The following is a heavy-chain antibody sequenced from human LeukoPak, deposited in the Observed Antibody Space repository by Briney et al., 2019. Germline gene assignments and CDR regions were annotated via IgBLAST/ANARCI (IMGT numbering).Heavy chain of an antibody. CDR1: GGSISSGSYY. D-gene: IGHD1-26*01. Sequence: SETLSLTCTVSGGSISSGSYYWSWIRQPAGKGLEWIGRIYISGSTNYNPSLKSRVTISVDTSKNQFSLKLSSVTAADTAVYYCASFHGWELLPGIGYWGQGTLVTVSS. J-gene: IGHJ4*02. CDR2: IYISGST. V-gene: IGHV4-61*02. CDR3: ASFHGWELLPGIGY.